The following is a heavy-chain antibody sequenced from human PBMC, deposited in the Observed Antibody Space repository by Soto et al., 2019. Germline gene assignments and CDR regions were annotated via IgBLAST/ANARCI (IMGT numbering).Heavy chain of an antibody. J-gene: IGHJ5*01. CDR2: IVREGSEK. CDR3: ARDDDYDDNGLDS. Sequence: QVQLVESGGGVVQPGRSLRLSCAASGFAFSSHGMHWVRQAPGKGLEWVAVIVREGSEKHYADSVKGRFTLSRDNSKNTLYLETTSLSAEDTAVYYWARDDDYDDNGLDSWGQGTLVTVSS. D-gene: IGHD4-17*01. V-gene: IGHV3-33*01. CDR1: GFAFSSHG.